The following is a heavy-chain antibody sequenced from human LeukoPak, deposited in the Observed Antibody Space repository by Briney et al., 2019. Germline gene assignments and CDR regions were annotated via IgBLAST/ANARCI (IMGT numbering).Heavy chain of an antibody. V-gene: IGHV4-38-2*02. D-gene: IGHD3-3*01. CDR2: IYHSGST. CDR1: GYSISSGYY. J-gene: IGHJ4*02. CDR3: GRDGGVLRFLEWLLPFDY. Sequence: SEALSLTCTVSGYSISSGYYWGWIRQPPGKGLEWIGSIYHSGSTYYNPSLKSRVTISVDTSKHQFSLKLSSVTAADTAVYYCGRDGGVLRFLEWLLPFDYWGQGTLVTASS.